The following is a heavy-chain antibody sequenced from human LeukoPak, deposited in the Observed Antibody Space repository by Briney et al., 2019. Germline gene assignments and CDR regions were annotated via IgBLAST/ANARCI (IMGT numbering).Heavy chain of an antibody. V-gene: IGHV4-61*02. J-gene: IGHJ3*02. CDR2: IYTSGST. Sequence: TSETLSLTCTVSGGSISSGSYYWSWIRQPAGKGLEWIGSIYTSGSTNYNPSLKSRVTISVDTSKNQFSLKLSSVTAADTAVYYCARVLVPAASGAFDIWGQGTMVTVSS. CDR1: GGSISSGSYY. D-gene: IGHD2-2*01. CDR3: ARVLVPAASGAFDI.